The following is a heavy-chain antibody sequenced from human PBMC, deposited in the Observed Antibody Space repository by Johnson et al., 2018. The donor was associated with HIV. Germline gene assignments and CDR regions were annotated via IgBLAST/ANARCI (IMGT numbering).Heavy chain of an antibody. CDR2: IYSGGST. D-gene: IGHD6-13*01. Sequence: VQLVESGGGLVQPGGSLRLSCAASGFTVSNNYMSWVRQAPGKGLEWVSVIYSGGSTYYADSVKGRFTISRDNPKNTLYLQMNRLRAEDTAVYYCARVGYSSSWYGGYGAFDIWGQGTMVTVSS. CDR1: GFTVSNNY. J-gene: IGHJ3*02. CDR3: ARVGYSSSWYGGYGAFDI. V-gene: IGHV3-66*01.